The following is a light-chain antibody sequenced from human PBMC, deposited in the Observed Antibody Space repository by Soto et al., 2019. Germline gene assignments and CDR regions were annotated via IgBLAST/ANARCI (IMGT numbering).Light chain of an antibody. V-gene: IGKV3-20*01. CDR3: QQYGSSPLT. CDR1: QHGSDSD. J-gene: IGKJ4*01. CDR2: GAS. Sequence: ERGFTQSPVSLSLSPGERATLSCRASQHGSDSDLAWYQQKPGQAPRLVVYGASSRATGFAARFGGSGSGTEFTLTISRLESEDFAVYYCQQYGSSPLTFGGGTKVDIK.